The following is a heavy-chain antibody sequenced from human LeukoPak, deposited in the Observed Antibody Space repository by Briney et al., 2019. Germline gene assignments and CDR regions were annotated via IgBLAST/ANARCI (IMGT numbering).Heavy chain of an antibody. J-gene: IGHJ6*04. D-gene: IGHD2-2*01. CDR2: ISGSGGST. V-gene: IGHV3-23*01. Sequence: PGGSLRHSCAASGFTFSSYAMSWVRQAPGKGLEWVSAISGSGGSTYYADSVKGRFTISRDNSKNTLYLQMNSLRAEDTAVYYCAKSGYCSSTSCYPRHYYYYGMDVWGKGTTVTVSS. CDR3: AKSGYCSSTSCYPRHYYYYGMDV. CDR1: GFTFSSYA.